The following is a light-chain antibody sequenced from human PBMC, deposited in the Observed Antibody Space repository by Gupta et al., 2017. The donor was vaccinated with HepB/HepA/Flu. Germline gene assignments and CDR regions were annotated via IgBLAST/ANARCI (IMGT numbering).Light chain of an antibody. CDR1: QRVNSNY. CDR3: YQYSSLPLS. J-gene: IGKJ4*01. Sequence: EFVLLPSPGTLSLSPGARATVFCRASQRVNSNYLAWYQQKAGQAPRLLSYGASSRATGSPDRFSGRGSGTDFTLTISRLEPEDCAGYYCYQYSSLPLSFGGGTKVEIK. V-gene: IGKV3-20*01. CDR2: GAS.